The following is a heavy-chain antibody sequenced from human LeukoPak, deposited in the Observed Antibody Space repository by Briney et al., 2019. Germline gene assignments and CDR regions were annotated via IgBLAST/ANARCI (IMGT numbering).Heavy chain of an antibody. D-gene: IGHD2-21*01. CDR3: AGGYSVVEII. Sequence: GGSLRLSCATSGFTFSNAWMNWVRQAPGKGLEWVGRIRSNSDGGTIDYAAPVKGRFALSRDDSKTTLYLQMNSLQTEDTAVYYCAGGYSVVEIIWGQGTMVTVSS. J-gene: IGHJ3*02. CDR1: GFTFSNAW. CDR2: IRSNSDGGTI. V-gene: IGHV3-15*07.